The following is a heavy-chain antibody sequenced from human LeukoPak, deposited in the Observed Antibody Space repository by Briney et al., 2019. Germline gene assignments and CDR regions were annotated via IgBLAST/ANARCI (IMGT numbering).Heavy chain of an antibody. V-gene: IGHV3-7*05. D-gene: IGHD3-22*01. J-gene: IGHJ4*02. Sequence: GGSLRLSCAASGFTFNSYWISWVRQAPGKGLEWLANINQDGSEKYYVDSVKGRFTISRDNAKNSLYLQMNSLRAEDTAVYYCAKAYYDSSGYYNYFDYWGQGTLVTVSS. CDR3: AKAYYDSSGYYNYFDY. CDR1: GFTFNSYW. CDR2: INQDGSEK.